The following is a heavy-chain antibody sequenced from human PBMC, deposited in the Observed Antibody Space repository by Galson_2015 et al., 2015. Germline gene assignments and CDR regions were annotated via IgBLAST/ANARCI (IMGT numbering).Heavy chain of an antibody. D-gene: IGHD6-19*01. CDR1: GFTFTSSA. V-gene: IGHV1-58*01. Sequence: SCKASGFTFTSSAVQWVRQARGQRLEWIGWIVVGSGNTNYAQKFQERVTITRDMSTSTAYMELSSLRSEDTAVYYCAASSGSGWYSGAYDYWGQGTLVTVSS. CDR3: AASSGSGWYSGAYDY. CDR2: IVVGSGNT. J-gene: IGHJ4*02.